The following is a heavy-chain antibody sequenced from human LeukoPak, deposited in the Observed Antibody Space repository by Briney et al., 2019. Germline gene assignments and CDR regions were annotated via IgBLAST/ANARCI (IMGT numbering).Heavy chain of an antibody. CDR2: IRSKENSYAT. CDR3: TRLAMDRWSDY. J-gene: IGHJ4*02. CDR1: GFTFSGSA. V-gene: IGHV3-73*01. D-gene: IGHD2-15*01. Sequence: GGPLRLSCAASGFTFSGSAMHWVRQASGKGLEWVGRIRSKENSYATAYAASVKGRFTISRDDSKNTAYLQMNSLKTEDTAVYYCTRLAMDRWSDYWGQGTLVTVSS.